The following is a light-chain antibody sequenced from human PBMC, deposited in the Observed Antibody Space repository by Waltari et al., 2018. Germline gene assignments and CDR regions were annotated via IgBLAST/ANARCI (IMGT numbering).Light chain of an antibody. J-gene: IGKJ1*01. CDR1: QSVSRT. CDR3: QHYVRLPAT. CDR2: GAS. V-gene: IGKV3-20*01. Sequence: EIVLTQSPGTLSLSPGERATLSCRASQSVSRTLAWYQPKPGQAPKLLIYGASIRATGIPDRFTGSGSWTDFSLTISSLEPEDFAIYFCQHYVRLPATFGQGTKVEIK.